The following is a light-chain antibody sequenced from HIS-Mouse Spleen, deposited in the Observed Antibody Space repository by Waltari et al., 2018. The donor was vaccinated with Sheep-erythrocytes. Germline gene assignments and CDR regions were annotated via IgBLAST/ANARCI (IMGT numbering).Light chain of an antibody. CDR1: SSDAGGYNY. CDR3: FSYAGSSTWV. CDR2: LGS. Sequence: QSALTQPRAVSGSPGQSVTISCTGSSSDAGGYNYVPWYQQPPGKAPQLMIYLGSKRPAGVSNRFSGSKSVNTASLTISGLQAEDEADYCCFSYAGSSTWVFGGGTKLTVL. V-gene: IGLV2-23*01. J-gene: IGLJ3*02.